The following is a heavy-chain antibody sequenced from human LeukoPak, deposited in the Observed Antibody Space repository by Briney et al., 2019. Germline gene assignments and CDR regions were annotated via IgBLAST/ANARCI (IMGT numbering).Heavy chain of an antibody. V-gene: IGHV4-4*02. J-gene: IGHJ4*02. Sequence: SGTLSLTCAVSGGSISSSNWWSWVRQPPGKGLEWIGEIYHSGSTNYNPSLKSQVTISVDKSKNQFSLKLSSVTAADTAVYYCARGLGYCSSTSCRDYWGQGTLVTVSS. CDR2: IYHSGST. CDR3: ARGLGYCSSTSCRDY. D-gene: IGHD2-2*01. CDR1: GGSISSSNW.